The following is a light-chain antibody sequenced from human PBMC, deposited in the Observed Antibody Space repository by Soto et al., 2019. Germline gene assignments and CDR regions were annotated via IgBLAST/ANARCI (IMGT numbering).Light chain of an antibody. V-gene: IGLV2-8*01. Sequence: QPVLTQPPSASGSPGQSVIISCTGTGSDIGGYNFVSWYQQHPGKVPKLIIYEVNKRPSGVPDRFSGSKSGNTASLTVSGLQADDEADYYCSSYAGTNNRYVFGTGTKLTVL. CDR3: SSYAGTNNRYV. CDR1: GSDIGGYNF. CDR2: EVN. J-gene: IGLJ1*01.